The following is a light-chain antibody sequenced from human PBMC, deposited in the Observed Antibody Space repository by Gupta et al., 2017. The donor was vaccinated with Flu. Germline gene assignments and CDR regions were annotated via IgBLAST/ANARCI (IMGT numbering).Light chain of an antibody. CDR3: QQSYNSPRT. CDR1: QNIRTY. V-gene: IGKV1-39*01. CDR2: GAS. Sequence: DIQMTQSPSSLSASVGDRVAITCRASQNIRTYLNWYHQKPGEAPKLLIYGASSLQSGVPSRFSGSGSGTDFTLTISSLHPEDYATYYCQQSYNSPRTFGQGTKLEIK. J-gene: IGKJ2*02.